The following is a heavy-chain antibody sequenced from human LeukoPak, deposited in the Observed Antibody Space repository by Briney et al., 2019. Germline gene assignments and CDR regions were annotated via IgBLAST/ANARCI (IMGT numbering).Heavy chain of an antibody. D-gene: IGHD3-3*01. J-gene: IGHJ6*02. Sequence: NPSETLSLTCTVSGGSISSYYWSWIRQPPGKGLEWIGYIYYSGSTNYNPSLKSRVTISVDTSKNQFSLKLSSVTAADTAVYYCARGPLSDFWSGYTYYYGMDVWGQGTTVTVSS. CDR1: GGSISSYY. CDR3: ARGPLSDFWSGYTYYYGMDV. V-gene: IGHV4-59*01. CDR2: IYYSGST.